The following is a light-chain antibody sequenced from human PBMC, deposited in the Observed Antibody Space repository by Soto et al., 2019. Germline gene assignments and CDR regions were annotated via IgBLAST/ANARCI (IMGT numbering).Light chain of an antibody. V-gene: IGKV3-20*01. CDR3: QLGG. Sequence: EIVLTQSPGTLSLSPGERATLSCRASQTIVGTYLAWYQQKPGQAPRLLIYGASSRASGIPDRFSGGGSGTAFTLTINRLGPADSAVYYCQLGGFGQGTKVEI. CDR1: QTIVGTY. CDR2: GAS. J-gene: IGKJ1*01.